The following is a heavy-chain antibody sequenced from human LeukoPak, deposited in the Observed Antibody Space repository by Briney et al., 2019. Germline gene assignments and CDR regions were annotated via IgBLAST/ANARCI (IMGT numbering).Heavy chain of an antibody. D-gene: IGHD3-3*01. CDR2: ISTSGGTK. CDR1: GFTFIDYY. Sequence: GGSLRLSCAASGFTFIDYYMSWLGQARGKGLEGVSYISTSGGTKYYTDSVKGRFTISRDDAKNSLYLQMTSLRAEDTAVYYCARLPLFTIFGVDVWGTGTTVTVSS. J-gene: IGHJ6*04. CDR3: ARLPLFTIFGVDV. V-gene: IGHV3-11*04.